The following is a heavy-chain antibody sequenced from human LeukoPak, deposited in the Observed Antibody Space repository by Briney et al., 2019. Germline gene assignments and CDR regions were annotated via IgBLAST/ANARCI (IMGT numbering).Heavy chain of an antibody. J-gene: IGHJ4*02. D-gene: IGHD3-10*01. CDR2: ISGSGDYT. CDR1: GFTFSSCA. CDR3: SKGAFERFGEPSDY. Sequence: GGSLRLSCAASGFTFSSCAMTWVRQAPGKGLEWVSCISGSGDYTYYADSVKGRFTISRGNSKNTVYLQMNNLRAEDTALYYCSKGAFERFGEPSDYWGQGTLVSVSS. V-gene: IGHV3-23*01.